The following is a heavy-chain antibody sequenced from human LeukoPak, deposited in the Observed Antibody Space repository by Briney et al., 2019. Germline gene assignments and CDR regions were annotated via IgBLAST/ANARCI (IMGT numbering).Heavy chain of an antibody. J-gene: IGHJ3*02. CDR2: IYRSGST. CDR1: GGSISSTNW. Sequence: PSETPSLTCAVSGGSISSTNWWSWVRQPPGKGLEWIGEIYRSGSTNYNPSLKSRVTISVDKSKNQFSLKLSSVTAADTAVYYCARRTDLGSYAPADAFDIWGQGTMVTVSS. CDR3: ARRTDLGSYAPADAFDI. D-gene: IGHD1-26*01. V-gene: IGHV4-4*02.